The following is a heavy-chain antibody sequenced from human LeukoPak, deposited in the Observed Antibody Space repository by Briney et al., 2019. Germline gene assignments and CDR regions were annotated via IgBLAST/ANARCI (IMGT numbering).Heavy chain of an antibody. V-gene: IGHV5-51*01. CDR1: GYSFTTYW. CDR3: ARHKLRTYDIVFDY. J-gene: IGHJ4*02. CDR2: IYPGDSDT. D-gene: IGHD2-15*01. Sequence: GESLKISCKGSGYSFTTYWIAWVRQMPGKGLEWMGIIYPGDSDTRYSPSFQGQVTISADKSISTAYLQWSSLKASDTAMYYCARHKLRTYDIVFDYWGQGTLVTVSS.